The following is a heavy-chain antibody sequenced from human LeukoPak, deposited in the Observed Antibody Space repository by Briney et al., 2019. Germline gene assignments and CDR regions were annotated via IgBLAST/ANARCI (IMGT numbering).Heavy chain of an antibody. CDR2: ISGSGGST. V-gene: IGHV3-23*01. J-gene: IGHJ4*02. CDR1: GFTFSSYA. D-gene: IGHD3-3*01. CDR3: AKGQDEVTIFGVVITFDY. Sequence: GGSLRLSCAASGFTFSSYAMSWVRQAPGKGLEWVSAISGSGGSTYYADSVKGRFTISRDNSKNTLYLQMNSLRAEDTAVYYCAKGQDEVTIFGVVITFDYWGQGTLVTVSS.